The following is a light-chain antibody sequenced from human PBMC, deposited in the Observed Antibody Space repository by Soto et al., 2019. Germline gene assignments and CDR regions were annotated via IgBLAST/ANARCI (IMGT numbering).Light chain of an antibody. Sequence: DIQMPESPPSLSSSVGARVPITCRASPSFRSWLAWYQKKPGKAPKLLIYDASSLESGAPSRFSGSGSRTEFTITISSLQPDDFATHYCQQNNSYSWTFGQGTKVEIK. J-gene: IGKJ1*01. CDR1: PSFRSW. CDR2: DAS. CDR3: QQNNSYSWT. V-gene: IGKV1-5*01.